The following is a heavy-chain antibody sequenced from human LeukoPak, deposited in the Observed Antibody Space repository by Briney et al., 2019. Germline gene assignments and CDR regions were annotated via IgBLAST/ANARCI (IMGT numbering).Heavy chain of an antibody. V-gene: IGHV3-9*01. Sequence: HPGGSLRLSCAASGFTFDDYAMHWLRHAPGKGLEWVSGISWNSGSIGYADSVKGRFTISRDNAKNSLYLQMNSLRAEDTALYYCAKKGRDGYNYYFDYWGQGTLVTVSS. CDR3: AKKGRDGYNYYFDY. D-gene: IGHD5-24*01. CDR2: ISWNSGSI. J-gene: IGHJ4*02. CDR1: GFTFDDYA.